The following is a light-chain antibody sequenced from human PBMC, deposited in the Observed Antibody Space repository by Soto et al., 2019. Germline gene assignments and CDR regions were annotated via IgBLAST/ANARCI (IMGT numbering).Light chain of an antibody. CDR1: SGRIASDY. V-gene: IGLV6-57*04. J-gene: IGLJ2*01. CDR3: RSVDGKYVV. Sequence: NFMLTQPHSVSESPGQTVTISGTRSSGRIASDYVQWYQQRQGSAPINVIFEDSQRPSGVPDRFSVSIDSSSNSASLTISRLTTEDAADYYCRSVDGKYVVFGGGTKLTVL. CDR2: EDS.